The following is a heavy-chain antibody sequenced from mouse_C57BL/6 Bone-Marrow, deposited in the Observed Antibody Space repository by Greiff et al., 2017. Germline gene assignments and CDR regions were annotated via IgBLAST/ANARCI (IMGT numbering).Heavy chain of an antibody. D-gene: IGHD1-1*01. J-gene: IGHJ2*01. Sequence: VKVVESAAELVKPGASVKISCKVSGYTFTDHTIHWMKQRPEQGLEWIGYIYPRDGSTKYNEKFKGKATLTADKSSSTAYMQLNSLTSEDSAVYFCARRRVVEGFDYWGQGTTLTVSS. V-gene: IGHV1-78*01. CDR1: GYTFTDHT. CDR2: IYPRDGST. CDR3: ARRRVVEGFDY.